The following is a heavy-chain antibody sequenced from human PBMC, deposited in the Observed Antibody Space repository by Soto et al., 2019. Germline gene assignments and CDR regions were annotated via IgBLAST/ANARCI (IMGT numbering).Heavy chain of an antibody. Sequence: PSETLSLTCTVSGGSISSGGYYWSWIRQHPGKGLEWIGYIYYSGSTYYNPSLESRVTISVDTSKNQFSLKLSSVTAADTAVYYCARDVYYGSGSTYGMDVWGQGTTVTVSS. J-gene: IGHJ6*02. CDR2: IYYSGST. CDR3: ARDVYYGSGSTYGMDV. D-gene: IGHD3-10*01. V-gene: IGHV4-31*03. CDR1: GGSISSGGYY.